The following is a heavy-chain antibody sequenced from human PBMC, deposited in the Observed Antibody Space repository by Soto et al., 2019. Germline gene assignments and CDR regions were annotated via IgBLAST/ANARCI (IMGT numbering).Heavy chain of an antibody. CDR3: ARPCPNTDSSVYYPYYFDY. D-gene: IGHD3-22*01. CDR2: ISAYNGNT. J-gene: IGHJ4*02. CDR1: GYTFTSYG. V-gene: IGHV1-18*01. Sequence: QVQLVQSGAEVKKPGASVKVSCKASGYTFTSYGISWVRQAPGQGLEWMGWISAYNGNTNYAQKLQGRVTMTTDTSTSTAYMELRSLRSDDTAVYYCARPCPNTDSSVYYPYYFDYWGQGTLVTVSS.